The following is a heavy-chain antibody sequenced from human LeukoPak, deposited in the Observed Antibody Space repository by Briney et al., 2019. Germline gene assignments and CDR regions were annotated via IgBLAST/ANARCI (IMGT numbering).Heavy chain of an antibody. D-gene: IGHD1-14*01. CDR3: ARDAPGYESGGYNPPLGY. J-gene: IGHJ4*02. CDR1: GYSFTSYG. Sequence: ASVKVSCKASGYSFTSYGLTWVRQAPGQGLEWMGWISTYNGSTNYAQNLQGRITMTTDTPTSTAYMELRSLRFDDTAKYYCARDAPGYESGGYNPPLGYWGQGTLVTVSS. CDR2: ISTYNGST. V-gene: IGHV1-18*01.